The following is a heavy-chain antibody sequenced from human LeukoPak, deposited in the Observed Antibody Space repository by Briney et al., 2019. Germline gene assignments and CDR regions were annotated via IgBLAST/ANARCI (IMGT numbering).Heavy chain of an antibody. CDR1: GFTFSSYG. V-gene: IGHV3-30*18. D-gene: IGHD3-22*01. J-gene: IGHJ4*02. Sequence: GGSLRLSCAASGFTFSSYGMHWVRQAPGKGLEWVAVISYDGSNKYYVDSVKGRFTISRDNSKNTLYLQMNSLRAEDTAVYYCAKQEYYYDSSGYYYGGLDYWGQGTLVTVSS. CDR3: AKQEYYYDSSGYYYGGLDY. CDR2: ISYDGSNK.